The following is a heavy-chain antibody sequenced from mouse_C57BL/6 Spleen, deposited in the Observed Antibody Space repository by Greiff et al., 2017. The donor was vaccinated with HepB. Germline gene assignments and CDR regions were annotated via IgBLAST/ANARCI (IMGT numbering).Heavy chain of an antibody. CDR1: GFSLTSYG. CDR2: IWSGGST. J-gene: IGHJ3*01. CDR3: ARGYDYDEEAWFAY. Sequence: VMLVESGPGLVQPSQSLSITCTVSGFSLTSYGVHWVRQSPGKGLEWLGVIWSGGSTDYNAAFISRLSISKDNSKSQVFFKMNSLQADDTAIYYCARGYDYDEEAWFAYWGQGTLVTVSA. D-gene: IGHD2-4*01. V-gene: IGHV2-2*01.